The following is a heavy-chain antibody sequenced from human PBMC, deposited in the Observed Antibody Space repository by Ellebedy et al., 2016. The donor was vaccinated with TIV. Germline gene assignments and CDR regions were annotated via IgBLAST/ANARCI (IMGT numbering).Heavy chain of an antibody. J-gene: IGHJ5*02. CDR3: AIVVPAATTNWFDP. Sequence: MPSETLSLTCTVSGGSISSSSYYWGWIRQPPGKGLEWIGSIYYSGSTNYNPSLKSRVTISVDTSKNQFSLKLSSVTAADTAVYYCAIVVPAATTNWFDPWGQGTLVTVSS. D-gene: IGHD2-2*01. CDR2: IYYSGST. V-gene: IGHV4-39*07. CDR1: GGSISSSSYY.